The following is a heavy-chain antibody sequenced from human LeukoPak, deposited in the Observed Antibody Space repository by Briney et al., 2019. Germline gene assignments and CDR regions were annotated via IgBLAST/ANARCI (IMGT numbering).Heavy chain of an antibody. CDR2: VNHSGYT. D-gene: IGHD4-17*01. CDR1: GVSFSTYD. V-gene: IGHV4-34*01. CDR3: ARQLYGSDY. J-gene: IGHJ4*02. Sequence: PSETLSLTCDVAGVSFSTYDWSSILQSPEKWLEWIGEVNHSGYTNINPSLKSRVTISVDTSKNQFYLKLSSLTAADTAVYYCARQLYGSDYWGQGTLVTVSS.